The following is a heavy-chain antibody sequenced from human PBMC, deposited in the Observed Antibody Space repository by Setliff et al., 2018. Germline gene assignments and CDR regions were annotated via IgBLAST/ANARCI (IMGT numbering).Heavy chain of an antibody. V-gene: IGHV1-18*01. CDR3: SRLVRYCTRTSCQRLSGDDY. Sequence: ASVKVSCKASGYTFTDYGVTWVRQAPGQVLEWVGWISPYSGNTYYAPKFQGRITMTTDTSTTTAYMELKSLRSDDTAIYYCSRLVRYCTRTSCQRLSGDDYWGQGALVTVSS. CDR1: GYTFTDYG. D-gene: IGHD2-2*01. CDR2: ISPYSGNT. J-gene: IGHJ4*02.